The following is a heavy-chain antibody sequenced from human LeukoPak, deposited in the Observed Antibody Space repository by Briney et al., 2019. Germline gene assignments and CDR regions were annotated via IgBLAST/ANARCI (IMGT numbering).Heavy chain of an antibody. J-gene: IGHJ4*02. D-gene: IGHD2-2*01. CDR2: ISGSGDST. CDR1: GFTFGSYA. CDR3: AHGSMYQLDY. V-gene: IGHV3-23*01. Sequence: GGSLRLSCAASGFTFGSYAMSWVRQAPGKGLEWVSAISGSGDSTYYADSVKGRFTISRDNSKNTLYLQMNSLRAEDTAVYYCAHGSMYQLDYWGQGTLVTVSS.